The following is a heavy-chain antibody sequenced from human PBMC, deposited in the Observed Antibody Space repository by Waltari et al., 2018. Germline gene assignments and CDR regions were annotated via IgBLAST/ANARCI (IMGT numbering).Heavy chain of an antibody. D-gene: IGHD3-10*01. CDR2: IHYSGRT. Sequence: QVQLQESGPGLVKPSETLSLTCTVSGGSISSYYWSWIRQPPGKGLEWIGYIHYSGRTNYHPSLKSRVTISVDTSKNQFSLKLSSVTAADTAVYYCARDGSMVRGVPNAFDIWGQGTMVTVSS. CDR1: GGSISSYY. V-gene: IGHV4-59*01. J-gene: IGHJ3*02. CDR3: ARDGSMVRGVPNAFDI.